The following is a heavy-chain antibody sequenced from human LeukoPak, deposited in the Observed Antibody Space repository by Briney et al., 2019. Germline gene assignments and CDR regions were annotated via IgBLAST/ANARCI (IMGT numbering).Heavy chain of an antibody. Sequence: PGGSLRLSCAASGFTFSNYWMSWVRQAPGKGLEWVANIKQDGSEKYYIDSVKGRFTISRDNAKNSLYLQMNSLRVEEAAVYYCASMKSSGTYSRFDYWGQGTLVTVSS. D-gene: IGHD3-10*01. CDR1: GFTFSNYW. CDR2: IKQDGSEK. V-gene: IGHV3-7*01. CDR3: ASMKSSGTYSRFDY. J-gene: IGHJ4*02.